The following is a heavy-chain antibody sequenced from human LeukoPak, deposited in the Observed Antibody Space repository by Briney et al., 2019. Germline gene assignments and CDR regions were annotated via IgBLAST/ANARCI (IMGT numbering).Heavy chain of an antibody. V-gene: IGHV3-7*03. CDR3: ARSYSSSWYLYYYYGMDV. CDR1: GFTFSSYW. D-gene: IGHD6-13*01. Sequence: GGSLRLSCVASGFTFSSYWMSWVRQAPGKGLEWVADIKQDGSEKYYVDSVKGRFTISRDNAKNSLYLQMNSLRAEDTAVYYCARSYSSSWYLYYYYGMDVWGQGTTVTVSS. CDR2: IKQDGSEK. J-gene: IGHJ6*02.